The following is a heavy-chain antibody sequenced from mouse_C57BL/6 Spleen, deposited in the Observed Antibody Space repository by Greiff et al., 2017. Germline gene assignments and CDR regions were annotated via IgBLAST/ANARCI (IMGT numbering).Heavy chain of an antibody. CDR2: INPNNGGT. V-gene: IGHV1-22*01. CDR3: AREDMTTVVAYYAMDD. CDR1: GYTFTDYN. J-gene: IGHJ4*01. Sequence: EVQLQESGPELVKPGASVKMSCKASGYTFTDYNMHWVKQSHGKSLEWIGYINPNNGGTSYNQKFKGKATLTVNKSSSTAYMELRSLASEESAVYYCAREDMTTVVAYYAMDDWGQGTSVTVSS. D-gene: IGHD1-1*01.